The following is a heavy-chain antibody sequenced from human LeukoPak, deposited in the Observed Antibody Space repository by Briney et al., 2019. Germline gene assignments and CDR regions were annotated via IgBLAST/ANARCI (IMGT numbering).Heavy chain of an antibody. J-gene: IGHJ4*02. CDR1: GFTFSNYA. Sequence: GGSLRLSCAASGFTFSNYAMNWVRQAPGKGLEWVSYISSSSSTIYYADSVKGRFTISRDNAKNSLYLQMNSLRDEDTAVYYCATAVQLWLDYWGQGTLVTVSS. D-gene: IGHD5-18*01. V-gene: IGHV3-48*02. CDR3: ATAVQLWLDY. CDR2: ISSSSSTI.